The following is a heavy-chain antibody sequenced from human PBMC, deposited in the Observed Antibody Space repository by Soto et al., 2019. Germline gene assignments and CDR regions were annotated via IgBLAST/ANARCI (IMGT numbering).Heavy chain of an antibody. CDR2: INAGNGNT. CDR1: GYTFTSYA. D-gene: IGHD3-10*01. V-gene: IGHV1-3*01. J-gene: IGHJ4*02. CDR3: ARLLWFGEPEGYFDY. Sequence: QVQLVQSGAEVKKPGASVKVSCKASGYTFTSYAMHWVRQAPGQRPEWMGWINAGNGNTKYSQKFQGRVTITRDTSASTAYMELSSLRSEDTAVYYCARLLWFGEPEGYFDYWGQGTLVTVSS.